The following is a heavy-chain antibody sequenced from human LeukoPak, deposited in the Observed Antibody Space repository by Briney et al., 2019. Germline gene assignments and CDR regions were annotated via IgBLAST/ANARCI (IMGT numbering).Heavy chain of an antibody. D-gene: IGHD1-26*01. J-gene: IGHJ3*02. Sequence: GGSLRLSCAVSGFNFSAYAMHWVRQAPGKGLDWVAVISYDGSHKYYADSVRGRFTISRDNSKNTVYLQMNSLRAEDTAVYYCAKANSGSYRAAFDIWGQGTMVTVSS. CDR2: ISYDGSHK. V-gene: IGHV3-30-3*01. CDR3: AKANSGSYRAAFDI. CDR1: GFNFSAYA.